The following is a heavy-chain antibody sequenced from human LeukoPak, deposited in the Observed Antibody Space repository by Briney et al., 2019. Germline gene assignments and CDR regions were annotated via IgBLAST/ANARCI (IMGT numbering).Heavy chain of an antibody. J-gene: IGHJ4*02. CDR1: GGSFSDYY. Sequence: SETLSLTCGVYGGSFSDYYWSWIRQPPGKGLEWIGEINHSGSTNYNPSLKSRVTISVDTSKNQFSLKLSSVTAADTAVYYCARGRIFKVRGVIKNYFDYWGQGTLVTVSS. V-gene: IGHV4-34*01. D-gene: IGHD3-10*01. CDR3: ARGRIFKVRGVIKNYFDY. CDR2: INHSGST.